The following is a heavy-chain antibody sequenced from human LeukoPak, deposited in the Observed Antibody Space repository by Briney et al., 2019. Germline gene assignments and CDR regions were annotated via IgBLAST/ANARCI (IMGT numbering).Heavy chain of an antibody. V-gene: IGHV1-2*02. CDR1: GYTFTGYY. CDR2: INPNSGGT. D-gene: IGHD6-13*01. J-gene: IGHJ5*02. CDR3: ARGKTARRIAAAGTDWFDP. Sequence: ASVKVSCKASGYTFTGYYMHWVRQAPGQGVEWMGWINPNSGGTNYAQKLQGRVTMTRDTSISTAYMELSRLRSDDTAVYYCARGKTARRIAAAGTDWFDPWGQGTLVTVSS.